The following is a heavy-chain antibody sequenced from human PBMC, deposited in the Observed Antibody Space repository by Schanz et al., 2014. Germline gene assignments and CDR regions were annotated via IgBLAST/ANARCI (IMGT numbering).Heavy chain of an antibody. J-gene: IGHJ4*02. CDR1: GFTFSSYA. D-gene: IGHD3-10*01. V-gene: IGHV3-30-3*01. CDR2: ISNDGSIK. CDR3: ARANYRRKINFDY. Sequence: QAQLMESGGGVVQPGTSLILSCAASGFTFSSYAMHWVRQAPGKGLEWVALISNDGSIKYYADSVEGRFTISRDNSRNTLYLQMNSLRTEDTAVYYCARANYRRKINFDYWGRGTLVTVSS.